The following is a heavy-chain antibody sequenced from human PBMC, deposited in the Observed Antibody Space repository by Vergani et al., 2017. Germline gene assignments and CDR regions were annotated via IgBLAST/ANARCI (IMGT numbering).Heavy chain of an antibody. V-gene: IGHV4-34*01. J-gene: IGHJ3*01. CDR3: ARRAERWETLLRDDFDV. D-gene: IGHD1-26*01. CDR1: GGSLSGYY. CDR2: INHSGTS. Sequence: QVQLQQWGPGLLKPSETLSLPFAVYGGSLSGYYWSWIRLAPGKGLEWIGEINHSGTSNYNPTLKSPFNVSIDTSRDHFSLKLRSVSAADTSVYFCARRAERWETLLRDDFDVWGQGTFVTVSP.